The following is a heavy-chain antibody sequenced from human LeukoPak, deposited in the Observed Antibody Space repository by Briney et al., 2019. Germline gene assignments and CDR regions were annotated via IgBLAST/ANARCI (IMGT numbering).Heavy chain of an antibody. D-gene: IGHD6-19*01. CDR3: ARHWGSSGPDY. V-gene: IGHV4-59*08. Sequence: SETLSLTCTVSGGSISSYYWSWIRQPPGKGLEWIGYIYYSGSTNYNPSLKSRVTISVDTSKNQFSLKLSSVTAADTAVYYCARHWGSSGPDYWGQGTLVTVSS. CDR2: IYYSGST. CDR1: GGSISSYY. J-gene: IGHJ4*02.